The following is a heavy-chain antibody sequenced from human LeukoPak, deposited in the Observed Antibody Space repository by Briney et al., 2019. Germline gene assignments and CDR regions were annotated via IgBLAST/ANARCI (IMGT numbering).Heavy chain of an antibody. CDR2: ISWDGTT. CDR3: VKDLSYESSGSVIEN. J-gene: IGHJ4*02. D-gene: IGHD3-22*01. V-gene: IGHV3-43*01. Sequence: PGGSLRLSCAASGFTFEDYTMHWVRHGPGKTLEWVSLISWDGTTYYADSLKGRFTISRDNSKNSLYLQMDTLTTDDTAFYYCVKDLSYESSGSVIENWGQGTLVTVSS. CDR1: GFTFEDYT.